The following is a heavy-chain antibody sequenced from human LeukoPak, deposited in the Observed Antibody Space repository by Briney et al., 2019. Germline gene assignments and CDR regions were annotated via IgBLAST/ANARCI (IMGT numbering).Heavy chain of an antibody. CDR3: ARDRRPYYYGSGSLFDY. J-gene: IGHJ4*02. V-gene: IGHV3-21*01. D-gene: IGHD3-10*01. Sequence: GGSLRLSCAASGFTFSSYSMNWVRQAPGKGLEWVSSISSSSSYIYYADSVKGRFTISRDNAKNSLYLQMNSLRAEDTAVYYCARDRRPYYYGSGSLFDYWGQGTLVTVSS. CDR1: GFTFSSYS. CDR2: ISSSSSYI.